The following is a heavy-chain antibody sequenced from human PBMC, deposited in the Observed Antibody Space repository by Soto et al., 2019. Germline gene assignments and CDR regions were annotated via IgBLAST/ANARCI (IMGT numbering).Heavy chain of an antibody. CDR2: INHSGST. CDR1: GGSFSGYY. CDR3: ARGRRTTVTNEPFDY. Sequence: SETLSLTCAVYGGSFSGYYWSWIRQPPGKGLEWIGEINHSGSTNYNPSLKSRVTISVDMSKNQFSLKLSSVTAADTAVYYCARGRRTTVTNEPFDYWGQGTLVTVSS. D-gene: IGHD4-17*01. J-gene: IGHJ4*02. V-gene: IGHV4-34*01.